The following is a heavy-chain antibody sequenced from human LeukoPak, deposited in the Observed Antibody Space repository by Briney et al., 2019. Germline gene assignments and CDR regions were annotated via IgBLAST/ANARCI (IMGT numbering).Heavy chain of an antibody. CDR2: IYYSGGT. CDR1: GGSISSYY. D-gene: IGHD1-26*01. J-gene: IGHJ3*02. V-gene: IGHV4-59*01. Sequence: VKPSETLSLTCTVSGGSISSYYWSWIRQPPGKGLEWIGYIYYSGGTNYNPSLKSRVTISVDTSKNQFSLKLSPVTAADTAVYYCARVEWDTSAFDIWGQGTMVTVSS. CDR3: ARVEWDTSAFDI.